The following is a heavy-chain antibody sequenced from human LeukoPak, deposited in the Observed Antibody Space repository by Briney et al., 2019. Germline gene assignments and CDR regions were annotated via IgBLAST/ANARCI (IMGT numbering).Heavy chain of an antibody. CDR2: IYYSGST. J-gene: IGHJ4*02. Sequence: SETLSLTCTVSGGSISSYYWSWIRQPPGKGLEWVGYIYYSGSTNYNPSLKSRVTISVDTSTNQFSLNLSSVTAADTAIYYCARDPDSAAGFDYWGQGTLVTVSS. D-gene: IGHD3-10*01. CDR1: GGSISSYY. V-gene: IGHV4-59*12. CDR3: ARDPDSAAGFDY.